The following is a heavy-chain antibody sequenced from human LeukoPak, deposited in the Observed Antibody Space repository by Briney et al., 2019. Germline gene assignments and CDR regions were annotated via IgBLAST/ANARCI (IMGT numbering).Heavy chain of an antibody. CDR1: GYSISSAYY. V-gene: IGHV4-38-2*02. CDR2: FHYSGST. CDR3: ALLRGTLWFDP. J-gene: IGHJ5*02. Sequence: SETLSLTCTVSGYSISSAYYWGWIRQSPGKGLEWIGSFHYSGSTSYNPSLKSRVTISVDSSKNQFSLRLSSVTAADTAVYYCALLRGTLWFDPWGQGTLVTVSS.